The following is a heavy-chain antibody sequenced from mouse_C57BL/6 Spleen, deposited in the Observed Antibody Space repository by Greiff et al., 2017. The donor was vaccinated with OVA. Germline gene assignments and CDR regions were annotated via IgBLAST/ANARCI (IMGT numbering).Heavy chain of an antibody. CDR1: GYTFTSYW. D-gene: IGHD2-4*01. J-gene: IGHJ3*01. Sequence: VQLQQSGAELVKPGASVKLSCKASGYTFTSYWMHWVKQRPGQGLEWIGMIHPNSGSTNYNEKFKSKATLTVDKSSSTAYMQLSSLTSEDSAVYYCARSDYDAGFAYWGQGTLVTVSA. CDR3: ARSDYDAGFAY. V-gene: IGHV1-64*01. CDR2: IHPNSGST.